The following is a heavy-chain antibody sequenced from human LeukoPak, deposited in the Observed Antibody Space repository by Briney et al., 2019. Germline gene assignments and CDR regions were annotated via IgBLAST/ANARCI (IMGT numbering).Heavy chain of an antibody. CDR1: GFDSCRYW. J-gene: IGHJ4*02. CDR2: INQDVSRT. V-gene: IGHV3-7*01. Sequence: GGSLRLSCADSGFDSCRYWMSWVRQAPGKGLEWVASINQDVSRTHYVDSVKGRFTISRDNAKSSLFLQMTSLRVEDTAVYYCARLKDDVTKFDYWGQGTLVTVSS. D-gene: IGHD2-8*01. CDR3: ARLKDDVTKFDY.